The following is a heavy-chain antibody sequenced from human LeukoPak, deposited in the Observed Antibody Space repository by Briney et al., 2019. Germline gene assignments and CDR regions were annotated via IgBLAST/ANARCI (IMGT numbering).Heavy chain of an antibody. CDR3: ARGPYCSSTSCYHSLFDY. CDR2: INPNRGGT. J-gene: IGHJ4*02. V-gene: IGHV1-2*02. Sequence: ASVKVSCKASGYTFTGYYMHWVRQAPGQGLEWMGWINPNRGGTNYAQKFQGRVTMTRDTSISTAYMELSRLRSDDTAVYYCARGPYCSSTSCYHSLFDYWGQGTLVTVSS. CDR1: GYTFTGYY. D-gene: IGHD2-2*01.